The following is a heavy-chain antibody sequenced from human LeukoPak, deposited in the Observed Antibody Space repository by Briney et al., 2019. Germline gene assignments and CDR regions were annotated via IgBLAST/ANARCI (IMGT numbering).Heavy chain of an antibody. J-gene: IGHJ4*02. D-gene: IGHD6-13*01. CDR3: AKVAGDRMDY. CDR1: GYAFDTYG. CDR2: ISANTGKT. V-gene: IGHV1-18*01. Sequence: VASVKLSCKASGYAFDTYGFCWVRQAPGHGLEWMGWISANTGKTDYAQKFQGRVTMTTDTSTSTAYMELRTLRPDDTAVYYCAKVAGDRMDYWGQGTLLTVSS.